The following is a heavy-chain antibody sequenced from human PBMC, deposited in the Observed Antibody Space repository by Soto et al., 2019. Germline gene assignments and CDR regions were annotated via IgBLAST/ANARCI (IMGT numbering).Heavy chain of an antibody. Sequence: QVKLQESGPGLVKPSETRSLTCTVSGDSVSSGAYYWSWVRQPPGKGLEWIGYIYYNAITNYNPSLKSRVTILVDTSKSEISLPLNSVTAADTAVYYCARANIAAAGTIFDPWGQGVLVTVSA. D-gene: IGHD6-13*01. J-gene: IGHJ5*02. CDR3: ARANIAAAGTIFDP. CDR2: IYYNAIT. CDR1: GDSVSSGAYY. V-gene: IGHV4-61*08.